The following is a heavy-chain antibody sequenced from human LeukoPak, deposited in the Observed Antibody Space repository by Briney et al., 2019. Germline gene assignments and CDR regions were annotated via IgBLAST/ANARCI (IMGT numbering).Heavy chain of an antibody. CDR2: ISSSGGTT. CDR3: AKDRNAWPTNFDS. V-gene: IGHV3-23*01. CDR1: RLTFSTYA. Sequence: PGGSLRLSCAASRLTFSTYAVNWVRQAPGKGLECVSAISSSGGTTYYADSVKGRFSISRDNSKNTLYLRMNSLRAEDTAIYYCAKDRNAWPTNFDSWGQGTLVTVSA. D-gene: IGHD5-24*01. J-gene: IGHJ4*02.